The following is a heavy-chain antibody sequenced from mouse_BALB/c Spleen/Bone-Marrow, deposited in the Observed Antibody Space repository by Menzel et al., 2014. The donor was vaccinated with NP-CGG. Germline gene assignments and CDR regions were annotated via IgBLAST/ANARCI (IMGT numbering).Heavy chain of an antibody. V-gene: IGHV1-9*01. D-gene: IGHD1-1*01. CDR2: ILPGSGST. J-gene: IGHJ2*01. CDR1: GYTFNSYW. CDR3: AREDYYGSSYGDY. Sequence: VQLQQSGAELMKPGASVKISCKATGYTFNSYWIEWVKQRPGHGLEWIGEILPGSGSTNYNEKFKGKATFTADTSSNTAYMQLSSLTSEDSAVYYCAREDYYGSSYGDYWGQGTTLTVSS.